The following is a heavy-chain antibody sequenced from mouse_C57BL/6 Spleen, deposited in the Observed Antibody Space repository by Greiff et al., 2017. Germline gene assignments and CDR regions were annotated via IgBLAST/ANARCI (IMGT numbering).Heavy chain of an antibody. CDR1: GFTFSDFY. Sequence: DVKLVESGGGLVQSGRSLRLSCATSGFTFSDFYMEWVRQAPGKGLEWIAASRNKANDYTTEYSASVKGRFIVSRDTSQSILYLQMNALRAEDTTIYYCARDAKNYYGGGYFDVWGTGTTVTVSS. J-gene: IGHJ1*03. CDR2: SRNKANDYTT. D-gene: IGHD1-2*01. V-gene: IGHV7-1*01. CDR3: ARDAKNYYGGGYFDV.